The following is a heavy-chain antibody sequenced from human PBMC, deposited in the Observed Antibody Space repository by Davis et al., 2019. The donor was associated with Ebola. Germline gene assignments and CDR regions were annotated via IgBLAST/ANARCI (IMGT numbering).Heavy chain of an antibody. CDR3: AREEKYDYVLDP. CDR2: IYYSGST. J-gene: IGHJ5*02. CDR1: GCTFSSYW. Sequence: ESLKISCAASGCTFSSYWMSWVRQAPGEGLEWIGSIYYSGSTNYNPSLKSRVTISVDKSKNQFSLKLSSVTAADTAVYYCAREEKYDYVLDPWGQGTLVTVSS. D-gene: IGHD3-16*01. V-gene: IGHV4/OR15-8*01.